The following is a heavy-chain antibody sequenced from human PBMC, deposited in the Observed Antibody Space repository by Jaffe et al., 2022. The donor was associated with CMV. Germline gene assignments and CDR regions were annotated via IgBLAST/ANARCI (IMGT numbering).Heavy chain of an antibody. D-gene: IGHD6-19*01. CDR2: IYYSGST. V-gene: IGHV4-39*01. J-gene: IGHJ5*02. Sequence: QLQLQESGPGLVKPSETLSLTCTVSGGSISSSSYYWGWIRQPPGKGLEWIGSIYYSGSTYYNPSLKSRVTISVDTSKNQFSLKLSSVTAADTAVYYCARYVKRAGIEWFDPWGQGTLVTVSS. CDR3: ARYVKRAGIEWFDP. CDR1: GGSISSSSYY.